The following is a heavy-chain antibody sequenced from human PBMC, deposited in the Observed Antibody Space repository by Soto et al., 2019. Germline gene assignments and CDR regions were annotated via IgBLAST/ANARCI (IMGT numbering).Heavy chain of an antibody. V-gene: IGHV3-30*18. Sequence: QVQLVESGGGVVQPGRSLRRSCAASGFTFSRYGMQWVRQAPGQGLEWVAVISYDGSNKYYADSVKGQFTISRDNSKNTLYLQMNSLRAEATAVYYGAKDLSVFGVYGDYYYYGMDVWGQGTTVTVSS. CDR2: ISYDGSNK. D-gene: IGHD3-3*01. J-gene: IGHJ6*02. CDR1: GFTFSRYG. CDR3: AKDLSVFGVYGDYYYYGMDV.